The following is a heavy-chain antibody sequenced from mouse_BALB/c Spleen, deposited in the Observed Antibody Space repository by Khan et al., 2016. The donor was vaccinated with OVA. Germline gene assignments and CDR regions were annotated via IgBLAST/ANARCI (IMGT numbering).Heavy chain of an antibody. D-gene: IGHD2-14*01. V-gene: IGHV3-2*02. CDR2: IRYSGNT. Sequence: EVQLLESGPGLVKPSQSLSLTCTVTGYSITSDYAWNWIRQFPGNKLEWMGFIRYSGNTNYNPSLKSRISITRDTSKNQFFLQLNSVTTEDSATYCGGRGYREDIDYWGQGTTLTVSS. J-gene: IGHJ2*01. CDR3: GRGYREDIDY. CDR1: GYSITSDYA.